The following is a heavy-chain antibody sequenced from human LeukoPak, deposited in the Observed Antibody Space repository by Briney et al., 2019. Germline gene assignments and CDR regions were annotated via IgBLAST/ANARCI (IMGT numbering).Heavy chain of an antibody. CDR1: GFTFSSYW. J-gene: IGHJ3*02. D-gene: IGHD3-22*01. CDR2: INSDGSST. CDR3: ASYDSSGYYYVDAFDI. V-gene: IGHV3-74*01. Sequence: PGGSLRLSCAASGFTFSSYWMHWVRRAPGKGLVWVSRINSDGSSTSYADPVKGRFTISRDNAKNTLYLQMNSLRAEDTAVYYCASYDSSGYYYVDAFDIWGQGTMVTVSS.